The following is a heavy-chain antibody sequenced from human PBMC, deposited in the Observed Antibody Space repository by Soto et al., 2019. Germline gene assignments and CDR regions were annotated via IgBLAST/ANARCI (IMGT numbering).Heavy chain of an antibody. CDR1: GFTFSSYE. CDR3: ARGDSSGWYGHYYYYYGTDV. Sequence: GGSLRLSCAAPGFTFSSYEMSWVRQAPGKWLEWVSYISSSGSTIYYADSVKGRFTTSRDNAKNSLYLHMNSLRAEDTAVYYCARGDSSGWYGHYYYYYGTDVWGPGXTVTVYS. V-gene: IGHV3-48*03. CDR2: ISSSGSTI. D-gene: IGHD6-19*01. J-gene: IGHJ6*02.